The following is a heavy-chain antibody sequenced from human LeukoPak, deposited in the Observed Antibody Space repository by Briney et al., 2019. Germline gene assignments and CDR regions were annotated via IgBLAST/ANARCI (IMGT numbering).Heavy chain of an antibody. V-gene: IGHV4-59*01. Sequence: SETLSLTCTVSGGSISSYYWSWIREPPGKGLEWSGDIYYSGSTNYNPSLKSRVTISVDTSKNQFSLKLSSVTAADTAVYYCARLVLSGAAADETVDYWGQGTLVTVSS. D-gene: IGHD2-2*01. CDR2: IYYSGST. CDR1: GGSISSYY. J-gene: IGHJ4*02. CDR3: ARLVLSGAAADETVDY.